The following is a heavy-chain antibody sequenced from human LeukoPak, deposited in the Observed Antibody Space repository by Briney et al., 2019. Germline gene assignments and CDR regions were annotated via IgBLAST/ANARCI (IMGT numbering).Heavy chain of an antibody. V-gene: IGHV4-39*01. CDR1: GGSISSSSYY. Sequence: PSETLSLTCTVSGGSISSSSYYWGWSRQPRGKGLEWIVSIYYSGSTYYNPSLKSRVTISVDTSKNQFSLKLSSVTAADTAVYYCARHLTKVYDSSGYEDYWGQGTLVTVSS. D-gene: IGHD3-22*01. CDR2: IYYSGST. CDR3: ARHLTKVYDSSGYEDY. J-gene: IGHJ4*02.